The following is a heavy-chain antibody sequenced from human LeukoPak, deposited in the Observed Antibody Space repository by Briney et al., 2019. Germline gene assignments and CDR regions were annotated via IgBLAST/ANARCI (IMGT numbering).Heavy chain of an antibody. Sequence: SETLSLTCTVSGGYISSYYWSWIRQPPGKGLEWIGYNYYSGSTNYNPYLKSRVTISVDTSKNQFSLKLSSVTAADTAVYYCARGMAPDYFDYWGQGTLVTVSS. CDR2: NYYSGST. D-gene: IGHD5-24*01. CDR1: GGYISSYY. V-gene: IGHV4-59*01. CDR3: ARGMAPDYFDY. J-gene: IGHJ4*02.